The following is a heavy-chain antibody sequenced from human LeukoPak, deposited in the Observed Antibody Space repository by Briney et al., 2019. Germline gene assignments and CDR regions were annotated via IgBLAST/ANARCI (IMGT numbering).Heavy chain of an antibody. D-gene: IGHD4-23*01. V-gene: IGHV4-39*02. CDR1: GGSISSSTYY. CDR2: INYSGST. J-gene: IGHJ5*02. CDR3: ARDSTVVRENWFDP. Sequence: PSETLSLTCTVSGGSISSSTYYWGWIRQPPGKGLEWIGSINYSGSTFYNPSLKSRVTISVDTSKNQFSLILSSVTAADTAVYYCARDSTVVRENWFDPWGQGTLVTVSS.